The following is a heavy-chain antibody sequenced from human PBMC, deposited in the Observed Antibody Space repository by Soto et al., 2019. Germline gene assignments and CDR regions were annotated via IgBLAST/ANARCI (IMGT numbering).Heavy chain of an antibody. J-gene: IGHJ4*02. Sequence: QVQLLQSGAEVKKPGASVKVSCKASSYTFTSYAISWVRQAPGQGVEMMGWLGAYNGNTNYAQKLHGRVTMTTDTSTSPAYMELRSLRSDDTAVYYCARDAPPADYWGQGTLVTVS. CDR3: ARDAPPADY. CDR1: SYTFTSYA. CDR2: LGAYNGNT. V-gene: IGHV1-18*01.